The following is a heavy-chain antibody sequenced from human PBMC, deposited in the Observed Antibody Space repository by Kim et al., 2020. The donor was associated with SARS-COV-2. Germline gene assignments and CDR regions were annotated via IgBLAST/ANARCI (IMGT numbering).Heavy chain of an antibody. Sequence: GGSLRLSCAASGFTFSSYWMSWVRQAPGKGLEWVANIKQDGSEKYYVDSVKGRFTISRDNAKNSLYLQMNSLRAEDTAVYYCARGRPLWFGLDGMDVWGQGTTVTVSS. D-gene: IGHD3-10*01. V-gene: IGHV3-7*01. CDR3: ARGRPLWFGLDGMDV. CDR1: GFTFSSYW. CDR2: IKQDGSEK. J-gene: IGHJ6*02.